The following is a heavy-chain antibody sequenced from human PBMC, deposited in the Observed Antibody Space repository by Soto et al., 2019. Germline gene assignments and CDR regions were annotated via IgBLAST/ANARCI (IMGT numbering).Heavy chain of an antibody. V-gene: IGHV4-31*03. D-gene: IGHD3-10*01. Sequence: QVQLQESGPGLVKPSQTLSLTCTVSGGSISSGGYYWSWIRQHPGKGLEWIGYIYYSGSTYYNPSLKSRVNISVDTSKNQFSLKLSSVTAADTAVYYCARDTGGSVNDAFDIWGQGTMVTVSS. J-gene: IGHJ3*02. CDR3: ARDTGGSVNDAFDI. CDR2: IYYSGST. CDR1: GGSISSGGYY.